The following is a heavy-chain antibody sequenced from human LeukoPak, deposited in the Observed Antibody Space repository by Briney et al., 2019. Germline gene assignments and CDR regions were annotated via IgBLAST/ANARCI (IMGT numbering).Heavy chain of an antibody. CDR3: ARDFDYGDY. Sequence: GGALRLSCAASGFTFSSYSMNWVRQAPGKGLEWVSSITGDSKYRSYADSVRGRFTISRDNAKNSLYLQMNSLRAEDTAVYYCARDFDYGDYWGQGTLVTVSS. J-gene: IGHJ4*02. CDR2: ITGDSKYR. CDR1: GFTFSSYS. V-gene: IGHV3-21*01.